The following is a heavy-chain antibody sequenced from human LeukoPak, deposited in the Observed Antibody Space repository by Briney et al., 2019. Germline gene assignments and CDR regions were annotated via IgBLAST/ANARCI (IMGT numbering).Heavy chain of an antibody. V-gene: IGHV3-7*01. CDR1: GFTFSDYW. CDR2: IRQDGNSK. D-gene: IGHD3-3*01. CDR3: ARETWKQYDDFWSGYVTD. J-gene: IGHJ4*02. Sequence: TGGSLRLSCAASGFTFSDYWMTWVRQAPGKGLEWVANIRQDGNSKYYIDSVKGRFTISRDNAKDSLYLQMNLLRAEDTAVYYCARETWKQYDDFWSGYVTDWGQGPLVTVSS.